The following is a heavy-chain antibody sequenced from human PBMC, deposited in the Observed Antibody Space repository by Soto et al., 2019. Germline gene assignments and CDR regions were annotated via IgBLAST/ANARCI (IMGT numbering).Heavy chain of an antibody. J-gene: IGHJ4*02. CDR1: GFTFSNYA. V-gene: IGHV3-23*01. CDR2: ISGSGDTT. Sequence: VQLLDSGGALVQPGGSLRLSCAASGFTFSNYAMNWVRQAPGRGLEWVACISGSGDTTYYADSVRGRFTISRENSKNTLYFQMHSLRVEDTALYYCSKGPTVETYSESPLDSWGQGTQVTVSS. CDR3: SKGPTVETYSESPLDS. D-gene: IGHD2-21*01.